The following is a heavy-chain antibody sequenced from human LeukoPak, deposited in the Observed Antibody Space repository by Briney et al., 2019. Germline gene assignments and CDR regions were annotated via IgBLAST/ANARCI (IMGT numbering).Heavy chain of an antibody. CDR3: ARVAKWGGYNSDY. D-gene: IGHD5-24*01. J-gene: IGHJ4*02. CDR2: IYHSGST. Sequence: SETLSLTCTVSGYSISSGFYWGWIRQPPGKGLEWIGSIYHSGSTYYNPSLKSRVTISVDTSKNQFSLKLSSVTAADTAVYYCARVAKWGGYNSDYWGQGTLVTVSS. CDR1: GYSISSGFY. V-gene: IGHV4-38-2*02.